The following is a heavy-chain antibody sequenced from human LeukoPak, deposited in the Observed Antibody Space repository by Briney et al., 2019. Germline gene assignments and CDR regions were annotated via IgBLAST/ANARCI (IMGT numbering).Heavy chain of an antibody. D-gene: IGHD3-22*01. V-gene: IGHV3-15*01. Sequence: GGSLRLSCAASGFTFSNAWMSWVRQAPGKGLEWVGRIKSKTDGGTTDYAAPVKGRFTISRDDSKNTLYLQMNSLKTEDTAVYYCTTCADYYDSSGYYPHSDYWGQGTLVTVSS. J-gene: IGHJ4*02. CDR1: GFTFSNAW. CDR2: IKSKTDGGTT. CDR3: TTCADYYDSSGYYPHSDY.